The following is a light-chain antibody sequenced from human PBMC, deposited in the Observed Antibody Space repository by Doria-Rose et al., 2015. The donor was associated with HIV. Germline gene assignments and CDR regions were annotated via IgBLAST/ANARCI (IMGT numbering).Light chain of an antibody. J-gene: IGKJ3*01. V-gene: IGKV3-11*01. CDR1: QSVSSN. Sequence: EIVLTQSPATLSLSPGERATLSCRASQSVSSNLAWYQQKLGQAPRLLIYDASNRATGIPARFSGSGSGTDFTLTISSLEPEDFAVYFCQQRSNWPPIFTFGPGTKVDI. CDR3: QQRSNWPPIFT. CDR2: DAS.